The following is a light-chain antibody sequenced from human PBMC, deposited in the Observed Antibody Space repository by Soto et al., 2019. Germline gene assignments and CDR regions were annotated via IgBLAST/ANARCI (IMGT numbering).Light chain of an antibody. CDR3: SSYTTSATLV. J-gene: IGLJ3*02. CDR1: SGDVGAYNY. V-gene: IGLV2-14*03. Sequence: QSALTQPASVSASPGLSITISCTGTSGDVGAYNYVSWYQQHPGKVPNLIIYSVANRPSGVSDRFSGSKSGNTASLTISGLQAEDEADYYCSSYTTSATLVFGGGTKVTVL. CDR2: SVA.